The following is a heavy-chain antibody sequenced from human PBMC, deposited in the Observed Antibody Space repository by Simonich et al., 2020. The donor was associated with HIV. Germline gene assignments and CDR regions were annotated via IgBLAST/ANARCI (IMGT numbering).Heavy chain of an antibody. CDR2: IKRKTAGVTT. V-gene: IGHV3-15*05. J-gene: IGHJ4*02. Sequence: EVQLVESGGVLVKPGGSLRLSCAASGFTFSNAWMTWVRQAPGKGLEWVGRIKRKTAGVTTDYAAPVKGRFTISRDNAKNTLYLQMNNLRDEDTAMYYCAGGVWFVYWGQGTLVTVSS. CDR3: AGGVWFVY. CDR1: GFTFSNAW. D-gene: IGHD3-10*01.